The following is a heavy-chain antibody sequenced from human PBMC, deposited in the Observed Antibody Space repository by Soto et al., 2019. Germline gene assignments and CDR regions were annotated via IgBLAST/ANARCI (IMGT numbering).Heavy chain of an antibody. CDR1: GGSISSGDYY. V-gene: IGHV4-30-4*01. Sequence: SETLSLTCTVSGGSISSGDYYWSWIRQPPGKGLEWIGYIYYSGSTYYIPSLKSRVTISVDTSKNQFSLKLSSVTAADTAVYYCARGSDITIFGVVSDYYYGMDVWGQGTTVTVSS. J-gene: IGHJ6*02. D-gene: IGHD3-3*01. CDR3: ARGSDITIFGVVSDYYYGMDV. CDR2: IYYSGST.